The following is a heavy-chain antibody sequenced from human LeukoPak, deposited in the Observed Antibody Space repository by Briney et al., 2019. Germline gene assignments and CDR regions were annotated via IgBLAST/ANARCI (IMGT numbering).Heavy chain of an antibody. D-gene: IGHD1-26*01. Sequence: SQTLSLTCTVSGGSISSGSYYWSWIRQPAGKGLEWIGRIYTSGSTNYNPSLKSRVTISVDMSKNQFSLKLSSVTAADTAVYYCARDSPTSYFDYWGQGTLVTVSS. J-gene: IGHJ4*02. CDR2: IYTSGST. CDR1: GGSISSGSYY. V-gene: IGHV4-61*02. CDR3: ARDSPTSYFDY.